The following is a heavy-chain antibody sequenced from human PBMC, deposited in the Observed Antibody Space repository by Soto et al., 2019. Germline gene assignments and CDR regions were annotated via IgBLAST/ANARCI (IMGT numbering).Heavy chain of an antibody. Sequence: SETLSLTCAVHGGSFIGFYCTFIRQPPLKWLEWIVEINHSGSSNYNPPLKSRVTMSLDTSRNQFSLSLNSVTAADTAVYYCARMAGPWYFDLWGRGTLVTVSS. J-gene: IGHJ2*01. CDR3: ARMAGPWYFDL. V-gene: IGHV4-34*01. CDR1: GGSFIGFY. CDR2: INHSGSS.